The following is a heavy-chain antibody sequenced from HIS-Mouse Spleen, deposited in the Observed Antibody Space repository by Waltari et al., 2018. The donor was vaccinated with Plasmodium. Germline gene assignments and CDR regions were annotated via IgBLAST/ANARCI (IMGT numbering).Heavy chain of an antibody. CDR3: ARTTYSSSSAKYYYYGMDV. CDR1: GFSLSTSGMF. D-gene: IGHD6-6*01. V-gene: IGHV2-70*15. CDR2: IDWDDDK. J-gene: IGHJ6*02. Sequence: QVTLRESGPALVKPTQTLTLTCPFSGFSLSTSGMFVSWIRQPPGKALEWLARIDWDDDKYYSTSLQTRLTISKDTSKNQVGLTMTNMDPVDTATYYCARTTYSSSSAKYYYYGMDVWGQGTTVTVSS.